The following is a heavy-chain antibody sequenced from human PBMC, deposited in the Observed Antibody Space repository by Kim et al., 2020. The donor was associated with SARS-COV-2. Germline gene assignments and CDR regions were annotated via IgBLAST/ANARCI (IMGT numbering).Heavy chain of an antibody. V-gene: IGHV3-23*01. Sequence: GGSLRLSCAASGFTFSSYAMSWVRQAPGKGLEWVSAISGSGGSTYYADSVKGRFTISRDNSKNTLYLQMNSLRAEDTAVYYCAKMRGGTQWRQGYYYGMDVWGQGTTVTVSS. CDR3: AKMRGGTQWRQGYYYGMDV. J-gene: IGHJ6*02. CDR1: GFTFSSYA. D-gene: IGHD2-8*01. CDR2: ISGSGGST.